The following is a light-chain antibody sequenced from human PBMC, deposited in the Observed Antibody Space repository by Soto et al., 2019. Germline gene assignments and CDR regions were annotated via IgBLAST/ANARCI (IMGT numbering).Light chain of an antibody. Sequence: EIVLTQSPGTLSLSPGERATLSCRASQSVSNNYLAWYQQKPDQAPRLLIDGASNRATGIPDRFSGSWSGTVFTLTISRQEADDFAVYCWQQNSSSGTFGQGTKVDI. J-gene: IGKJ1*01. CDR2: GAS. CDR3: QQNSSSGT. V-gene: IGKV3-20*01. CDR1: QSVSNNY.